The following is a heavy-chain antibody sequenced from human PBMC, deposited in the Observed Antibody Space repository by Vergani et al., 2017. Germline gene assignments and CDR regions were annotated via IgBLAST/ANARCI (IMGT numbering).Heavy chain of an antibody. V-gene: IGHV1-18*01. Sequence: QVQLVQSGAEVKKPGASVKVSCKASGYTFTSYGISWVRQAPGQGLEWMGWISAYNGNTNYAQKLQGRVTMTKETSTSTSYMELRSLRSDDTAVYYCATLREGDVPPLFDYWGQGTLVTVSS. D-gene: IGHD3-3*01. CDR3: ATLREGDVPPLFDY. CDR2: ISAYNGNT. J-gene: IGHJ4*02. CDR1: GYTFTSYG.